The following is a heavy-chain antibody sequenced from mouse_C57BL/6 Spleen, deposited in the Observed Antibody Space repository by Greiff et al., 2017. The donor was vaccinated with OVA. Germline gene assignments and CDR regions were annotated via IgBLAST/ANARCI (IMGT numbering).Heavy chain of an antibody. J-gene: IGHJ2*01. CDR3: ARLAPYYGSSPSWYCDD. CDR2: IDPSDSYT. D-gene: IGHD1-1*01. Sequence: QVQLQQPGAELVMPGASVKLSCKASGYTFTSYWMHWVKQRPGQGLEWIGEIDPSDSYTNYNQKFKGKSTLTVDKSSSTAYMQLSSLTSEDSAVYYCARLAPYYGSSPSWYCDDWGQGTTLTVSS. CDR1: GYTFTSYW. V-gene: IGHV1-69*01.